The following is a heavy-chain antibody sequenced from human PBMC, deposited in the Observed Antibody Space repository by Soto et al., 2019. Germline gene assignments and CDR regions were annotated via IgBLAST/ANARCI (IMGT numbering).Heavy chain of an antibody. D-gene: IGHD6-25*01. CDR2: IKGDGSAK. CDR1: GFAFGNSR. J-gene: IGHJ3*02. Sequence: EVQLVESGGGLVQPGGSLRLSCAASGFAFGNSRMTWVRQAPGKGLEWVANIKGDGSAKSYLDSVRGRFTVSRDNAENSLFLQMNILRAEDTALYYCPRDVSPGSGGYYLDAFDIWGQGTMVTVSS. V-gene: IGHV3-7*05. CDR3: PRDVSPGSGGYYLDAFDI.